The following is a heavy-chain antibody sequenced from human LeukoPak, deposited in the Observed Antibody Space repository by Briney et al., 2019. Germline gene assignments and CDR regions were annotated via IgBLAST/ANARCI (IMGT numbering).Heavy chain of an antibody. CDR2: INSNGGST. CDR1: GFTFYGYG. D-gene: IGHD3-22*01. CDR3: ARDQTYYYDSSGSPGISSYMDV. V-gene: IGHV3-20*04. Sequence: PGGSLRLSCVASGFTFYGYGMSWVRQAPEKGLEWVSSINSNGGSTGYADSVKGRFTISRDNAKNSLYLQMNSLRAEDTALYYCARDQTYYYDSSGSPGISSYMDVWGKGTTVTVSS. J-gene: IGHJ6*03.